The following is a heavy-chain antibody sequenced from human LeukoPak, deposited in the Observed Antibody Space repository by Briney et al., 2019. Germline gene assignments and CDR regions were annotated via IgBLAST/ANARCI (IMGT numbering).Heavy chain of an antibody. V-gene: IGHV3-66*01. D-gene: IGHD3-22*01. CDR1: GFTVSSNY. J-gene: IGHJ4*02. Sequence: GGSLRLSCAASGFTVSSNYVSWVRQAPGKGLEWVSVIYSGGRTYYADSVKGRFTISRDNSKNTLYLQMNSLRAEDTAVYYCARESNSGYYLSYWGQGTLVTVSS. CDR3: ARESNSGYYLSY. CDR2: IYSGGRT.